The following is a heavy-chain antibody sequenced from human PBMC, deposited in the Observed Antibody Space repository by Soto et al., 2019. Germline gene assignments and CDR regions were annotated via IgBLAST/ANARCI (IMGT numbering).Heavy chain of an antibody. Sequence: QVQLQESGPGLVKPSETLSLTCTVSGGSISSYYWSWIRQPPGKGLEWIGYIYYSGSTNYNPSLKSRGTISVDTSKNQFSLKLSSVTAADTAVYYCARDPGNTIFGMVTDYYMDVWGKGTTVTVSS. CDR3: ARDPGNTIFGMVTDYYMDV. D-gene: IGHD3-3*01. CDR2: IYYSGST. V-gene: IGHV4-59*01. CDR1: GGSISSYY. J-gene: IGHJ6*03.